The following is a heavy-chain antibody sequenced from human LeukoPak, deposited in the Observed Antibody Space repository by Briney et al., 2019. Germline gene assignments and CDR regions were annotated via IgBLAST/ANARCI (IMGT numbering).Heavy chain of an antibody. CDR3: ARGSSSVLWY. V-gene: IGHV4-34*01. CDR2: INHSGST. CDR1: GGSFSGYY. J-gene: IGHJ4*02. Sequence: SETLSLTCAVYGGSFSGYYWSGIRQPPGKGLEWIGEINHSGSTNYNPSLKSRVTISVDTSKNQFSLKLSSVTAADTAVYYCARGSSSVLWYWGQGTLVTVSS. D-gene: IGHD6-6*01.